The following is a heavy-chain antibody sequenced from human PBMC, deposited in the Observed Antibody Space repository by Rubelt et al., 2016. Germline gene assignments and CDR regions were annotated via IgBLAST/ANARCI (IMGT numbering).Heavy chain of an antibody. CDR2: INSDGTIT. V-gene: IGHV3-74*01. Sequence: EEQLVESGGGLVQPGGSLRLSCAASGFAFRIYWMHWVRQAPGEGLVWVSRINSDGTITNYADSVKGRFTISRDNARNTLDRQRNVLRVKDTARNYCARETGSHFGSSTAVDSWGQGTLVTVSS. D-gene: IGHD3-10*01. CDR1: GFAFRIYW. CDR3: ARETGSHFGSSTAVDS. J-gene: IGHJ4*02.